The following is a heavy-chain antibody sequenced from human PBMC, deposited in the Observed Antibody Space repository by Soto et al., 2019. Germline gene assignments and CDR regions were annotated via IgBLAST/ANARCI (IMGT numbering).Heavy chain of an antibody. CDR1: GFTVSTNY. Sequence: EVQLVETGGGLIQPGGSLRLSCAVSGFTVSTNYMSWVRQAPGKGLEWVSVIYSGGYTSYADSVKGRFSISRDNSKYTLYLQMNSLRAEDTAVYHCARETHDFWSWTLGDWGQGTLVTVSS. CDR3: ARETHDFWSWTLGD. CDR2: IYSGGYT. J-gene: IGHJ4*02. V-gene: IGHV3-53*02. D-gene: IGHD3-3*01.